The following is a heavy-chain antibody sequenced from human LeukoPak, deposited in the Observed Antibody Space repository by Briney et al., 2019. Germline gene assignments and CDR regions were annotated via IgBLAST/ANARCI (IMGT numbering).Heavy chain of an antibody. Sequence: ASVKVSCKASGGTFSSYAISWVRQAPGQGLEWMGWISAYNGNTNYAQKLQGRVTMTTDTSTSTAYMELRSLRSDDTAVYYCARDTYYYGSGSYMGYYYYYYMDVWGKGTTVTVSS. V-gene: IGHV1-18*01. CDR1: GGTFSSYA. CDR2: ISAYNGNT. J-gene: IGHJ6*03. D-gene: IGHD3-10*01. CDR3: ARDTYYYGSGSYMGYYYYYYMDV.